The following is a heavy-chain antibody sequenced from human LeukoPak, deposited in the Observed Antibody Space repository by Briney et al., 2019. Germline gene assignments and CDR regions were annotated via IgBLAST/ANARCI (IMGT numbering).Heavy chain of an antibody. CDR1: GGSISSYY. Sequence: PSETLSLTCTVSGGSISSYYWSWIRQPAGKGLEWIGRIYTGGSTNYNPSLKSRVTMSVDTSKNQFSLKLSSVTAADTAVYYCARAVVVAATPHYYYYYGMDVWGQGTTVTVSS. CDR2: IYTGGST. CDR3: ARAVVVAATPHYYYYYGMDV. J-gene: IGHJ6*02. V-gene: IGHV4-4*07. D-gene: IGHD2-15*01.